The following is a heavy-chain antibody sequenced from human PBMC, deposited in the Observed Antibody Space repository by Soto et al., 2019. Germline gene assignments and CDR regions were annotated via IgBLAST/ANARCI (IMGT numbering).Heavy chain of an antibody. CDR3: ARGEVVALGY. Sequence: SETLSLTCTVSGGSISSYYWSWIRQPPGKGLEWIGYIYYSGSTNYNPSLKSRVTISVDTSKNQFSLKLSSVTAADTAVYYCARGEVVALGYWGQGTLVTVSS. V-gene: IGHV4-59*12. CDR1: GGSISSYY. CDR2: IYYSGST. J-gene: IGHJ4*02. D-gene: IGHD2-15*01.